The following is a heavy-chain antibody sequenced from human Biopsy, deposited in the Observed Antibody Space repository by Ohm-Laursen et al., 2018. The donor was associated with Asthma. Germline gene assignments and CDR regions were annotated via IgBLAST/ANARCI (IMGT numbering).Heavy chain of an antibody. J-gene: IGHJ4*02. CDR1: GFSFSNFA. V-gene: IGHV3-30*07. CDR2: ISKDASTQ. CDR3: AKDERLYYGSDSKYMQPVPLGD. D-gene: IGHD3-10*01. Sequence: SSLRLSCAASGFSFSNFAIHWVRQAPGKGLEWVGVISKDASTQDYADSVKGRFTMARDNSENTLYLQMNSLRAEDTAVYYCAKDERLYYGSDSKYMQPVPLGDWGQGTLVIVSA.